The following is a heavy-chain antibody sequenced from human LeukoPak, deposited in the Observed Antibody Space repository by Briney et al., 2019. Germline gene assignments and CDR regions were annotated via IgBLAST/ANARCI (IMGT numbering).Heavy chain of an antibody. J-gene: IGHJ4*02. Sequence: SGTLSLTCAVSGGSISSNNWWGWVRQPPGKGLEWIGEIYHSGSPNYNPSLKSRVTISVDKSRNHFSLNLSSVTAADTAVYCCAGSPWELPLKWGQGTLVTVSS. V-gene: IGHV4-4*01. CDR2: IYHSGSP. CDR3: AGSPWELPLK. D-gene: IGHD1-26*01. CDR1: GGSISSNNW.